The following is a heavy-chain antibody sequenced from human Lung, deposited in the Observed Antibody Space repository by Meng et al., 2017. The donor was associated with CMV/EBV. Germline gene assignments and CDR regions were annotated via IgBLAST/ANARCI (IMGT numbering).Heavy chain of an antibody. V-gene: IGHV4-31*03. CDR3: AIPGAAAETEGFDL. CDR2: IYYSGST. CDR1: GGSISSGGYY. D-gene: IGHD6-13*01. Sequence: SETLSLXCTVSGGSISSGGYYWSWIRQHPGKGLEWIGYIYYSGSTYYNPSLKSRVTISVDTSKNQFTRKLSSVTAADTAVYYGAIPGAAAETEGFDLWGRGTXVTVSS. J-gene: IGHJ2*01.